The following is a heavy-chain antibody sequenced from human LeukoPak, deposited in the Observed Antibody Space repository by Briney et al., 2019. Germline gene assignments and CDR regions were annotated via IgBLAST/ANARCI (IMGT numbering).Heavy chain of an antibody. CDR3: ATTDLYGSGSYYGVY. CDR1: GFTFSSYE. Sequence: SGGSLRLSCAASGFTFSSYEMNWVRQAPGKGLEWVSYISSSGSTIYYADSVKGRFTISRDNAKNSLYLQMNSLRAEDTAVYYCATTDLYGSGSYYGVYWGQGTLVTVSS. CDR2: ISSSGSTI. J-gene: IGHJ4*02. D-gene: IGHD3-10*01. V-gene: IGHV3-48*03.